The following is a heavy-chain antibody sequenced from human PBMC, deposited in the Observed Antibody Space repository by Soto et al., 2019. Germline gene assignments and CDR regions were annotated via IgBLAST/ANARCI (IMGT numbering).Heavy chain of an antibody. J-gene: IGHJ6*02. CDR3: AREVRSIAVACTYYYYGMDV. CDR1: GGTFSSYA. Sequence: QVQLVQSGAEVKKPGSSVKVSCKASGGTFSSYAISWVRQAPGQGLEWMGGIIHIFGTANYAQKFQGRVTITADESTSTAYMELSSLRSEDTAVYYCAREVRSIAVACTYYYYGMDVWGQGTTVTVSS. D-gene: IGHD6-19*01. V-gene: IGHV1-69*01. CDR2: IIHIFGTA.